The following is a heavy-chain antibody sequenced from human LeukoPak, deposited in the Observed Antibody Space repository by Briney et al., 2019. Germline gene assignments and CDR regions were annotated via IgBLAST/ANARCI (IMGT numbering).Heavy chain of an antibody. CDR3: ARDPGYCSSTSCSLDAFDI. Sequence: ASVKVSCKASGHTFTSYGISWVRQAPGQGLEWMGWISAYNGNTNYAQKLQGGVTMTTDTSTSTAYMELRSLRSDDTAVYYCARDPGYCSSTSCSLDAFDIWGQGTMVAVSS. CDR2: ISAYNGNT. V-gene: IGHV1-18*01. J-gene: IGHJ3*02. CDR1: GHTFTSYG. D-gene: IGHD2-2*01.